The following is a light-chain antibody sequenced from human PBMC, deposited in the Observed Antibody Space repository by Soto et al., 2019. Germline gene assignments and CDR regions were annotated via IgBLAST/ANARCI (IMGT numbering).Light chain of an antibody. J-gene: IGLJ1*01. V-gene: IGLV2-11*01. CDR3: CSYAGSYTLV. Sequence: SALTQPRSVSGSPGQSVTISCTGTNSDVGGYNYVSWYQQHPGRAPKLMIYDVGKRPSGVPDRFSGSNSGITASLTISGLQAEDEADYYCCSYAGSYTLVFGTGTKLTVL. CDR2: DVG. CDR1: NSDVGGYNY.